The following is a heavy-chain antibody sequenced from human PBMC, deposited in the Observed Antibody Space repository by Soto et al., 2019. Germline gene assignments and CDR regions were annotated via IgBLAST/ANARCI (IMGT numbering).Heavy chain of an antibody. CDR2: ISSSSNNI. J-gene: IGHJ4*02. D-gene: IGHD3-22*01. Sequence: GGSLRLSCAASGFPFSSYGMHWVRQAPGKGLEWVAAISSSSNNIYYADSVKGRFTISRDNAKNSLYLQMNSLRAEDTAVYYCARGYDSFDSWGQGTPVTVSS. CDR3: ARGYDSFDS. CDR1: GFPFSSYG. V-gene: IGHV3-21*01.